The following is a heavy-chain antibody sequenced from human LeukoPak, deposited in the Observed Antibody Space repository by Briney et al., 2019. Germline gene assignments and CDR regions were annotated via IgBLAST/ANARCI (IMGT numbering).Heavy chain of an antibody. Sequence: SETLSLTCTVSGGSISSYYWSWIRQPPGHGLEWFGYIYYTGSTNHNPSLKSRVTMSVDTSKNQFSLNLKSVTPEDTDVYYCARNLIPEQLVLNFWGQGTLVTVSS. CDR1: GGSISSYY. D-gene: IGHD6-13*01. CDR2: IYYTGST. CDR3: ARNLIPEQLVLNF. J-gene: IGHJ4*02. V-gene: IGHV4-59*01.